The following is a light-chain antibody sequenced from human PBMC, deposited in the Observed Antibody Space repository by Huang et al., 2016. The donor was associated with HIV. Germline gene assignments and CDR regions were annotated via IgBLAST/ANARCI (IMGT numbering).Light chain of an antibody. Sequence: QLTQSPSSLSASVGDRVTITCRSSQVISNTLAWYQQKPGKAPKLLIYDASSLQTGGAARVSGSGSGTDFTLTISSRQPEDGATDYCQQCNHYTLTFGGGTKVEIE. CDR2: DAS. CDR1: QVISNT. V-gene: IGKV1D-13*01. J-gene: IGKJ4*01. CDR3: QQCNHYTLT.